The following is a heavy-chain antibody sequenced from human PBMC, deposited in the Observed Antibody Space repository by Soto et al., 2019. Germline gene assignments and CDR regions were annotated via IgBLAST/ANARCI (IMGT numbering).Heavy chain of an antibody. CDR1: GGSFSTYY. CDR2: INHRGSN. J-gene: IGHJ3*02. CDR3: ARGGSSDWQVAFDI. Sequence: QLQQWGAGPLKASETLSLTCVVSGGSFSTYYYNWLRQSPGQGLEWIGEINHRGSNNYSPSLKSRVTMSLDTSKNQFSLNLTSVTAADTAVYYCARGGSSDWQVAFDIWGQGTMVTVSS. V-gene: IGHV4-34*01. D-gene: IGHD6-19*01.